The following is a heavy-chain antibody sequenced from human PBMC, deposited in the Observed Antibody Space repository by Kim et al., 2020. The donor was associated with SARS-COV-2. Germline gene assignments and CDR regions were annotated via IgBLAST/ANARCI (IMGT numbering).Heavy chain of an antibody. CDR2: IYYSGST. CDR1: GDSISSGDYY. V-gene: IGHV4-30-4*01. Sequence: SETLSLTCTVSGDSISSGDYYWSWIRQPPGKGLEWIGYIYYSGSTYYNPSLKSRVTISVDTSKNQFSLKLSSVTAADTAVYYCARARATSITIFGVVIVHKFDYWGQGTLVTVSS. J-gene: IGHJ4*02. CDR3: ARARATSITIFGVVIVHKFDY. D-gene: IGHD3-3*01.